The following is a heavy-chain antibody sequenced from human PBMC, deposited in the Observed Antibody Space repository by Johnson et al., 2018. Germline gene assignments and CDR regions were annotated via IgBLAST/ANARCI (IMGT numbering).Heavy chain of an antibody. J-gene: IGHJ6*02. CDR3: ARGGIAARPWGYYYYGMDV. CDR2: IGTAGDT. Sequence: VQLVQSGGGLVQPGGSLRLSCAASGFTFSSYAMSWVRQGPGKGLEWVSAIGTAGDTYYPGSVKGRFTISRENAKNSLYLQMNSLGAGDTAVYYCARGGIAARPWGYYYYGMDVWGQGTTVTVSS. D-gene: IGHD6-6*01. CDR1: GFTFSSYA. V-gene: IGHV3-13*01.